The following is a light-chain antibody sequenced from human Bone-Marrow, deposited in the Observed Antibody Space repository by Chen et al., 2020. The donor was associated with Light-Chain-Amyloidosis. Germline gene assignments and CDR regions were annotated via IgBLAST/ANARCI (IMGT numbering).Light chain of an antibody. J-gene: IGLJ3*02. V-gene: IGLV3-21*02. Sequence: SYVLTQPSSVSVAPGQTATIACGGNNIGSTSVHWYQQTPGQAPLLFVYDDSDRPSGIPERLSGSNAGNTATLTSSRVEAGDEAYYYCQVWERSSDRPVCGGGTKLTVL. CDR2: DDS. CDR1: NIGSTS. CDR3: QVWERSSDRPV.